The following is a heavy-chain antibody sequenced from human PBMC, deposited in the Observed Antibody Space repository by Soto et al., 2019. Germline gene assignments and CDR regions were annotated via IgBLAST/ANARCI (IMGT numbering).Heavy chain of an antibody. CDR3: ARESKDYYFDY. CDR1: GFTFSSYS. V-gene: IGHV3-21*01. D-gene: IGHD4-4*01. Sequence: GGFLRLSCAASGFTFSSYSMNWVRQAPGKGLEWVSSISSSSSYIYYADSVKGRFTISRDNAKNSLYLQMNSLRAEDTAVYYCARESKDYYFDYWGQGTLVTVSS. J-gene: IGHJ4*02. CDR2: ISSSSSYI.